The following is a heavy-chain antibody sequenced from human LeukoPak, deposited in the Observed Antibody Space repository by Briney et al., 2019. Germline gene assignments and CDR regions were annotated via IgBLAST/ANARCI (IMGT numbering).Heavy chain of an antibody. CDR2: INPNSGGT. CDR3: ARGPSRNYYDSSGYVY. D-gene: IGHD3-22*01. J-gene: IGHJ4*02. CDR1: GYTFTGYY. Sequence: ASVKVSCKASGYTFTGYYMHWVRQAPGQGLEWMGWINPNSGGTNYAQKFQGRVTMTGDTSISTAYMELSRLRSDDTAVYYCARGPSRNYYDSSGYVYWGQGTLVTVSS. V-gene: IGHV1-2*02.